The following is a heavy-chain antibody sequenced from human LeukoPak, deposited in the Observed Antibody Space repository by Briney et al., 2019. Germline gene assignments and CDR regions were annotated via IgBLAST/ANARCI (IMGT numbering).Heavy chain of an antibody. CDR3: AREWVPTSPDYFDY. D-gene: IGHD1-26*01. Sequence: PSETLSLTCTVSDGSITSYYWSWIRQPAGKGLEWIGRIYTGGSTTHYNPSLKSRVSMSVDTSKNQFSLKLSSVTAADTAVYYCAREWVPTSPDYFDYWGHGILVTVSS. CDR1: DGSITSYY. CDR2: IYTGGST. J-gene: IGHJ4*01. V-gene: IGHV4-4*07.